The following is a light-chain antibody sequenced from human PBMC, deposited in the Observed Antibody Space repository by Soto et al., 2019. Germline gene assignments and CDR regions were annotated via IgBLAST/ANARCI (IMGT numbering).Light chain of an antibody. V-gene: IGLV1-44*01. CDR3: AVWSDSINGPYV. J-gene: IGLJ1*01. Sequence: QSMLTQPPAASGTPGQRVTITCSGSSSDIGSNTVSWYQHLPGTAPNLLIYSDNQRPSGVPDRFSGSKSGTSASLAISGLQSDDEADYYCAVWSDSINGPYVVGHGTKVTV. CDR2: SDN. CDR1: SSDIGSNT.